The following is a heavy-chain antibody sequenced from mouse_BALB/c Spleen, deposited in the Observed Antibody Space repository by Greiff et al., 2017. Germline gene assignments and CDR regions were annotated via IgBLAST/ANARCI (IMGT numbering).Heavy chain of an antibody. Sequence: ESGAELVRPGTSVKISCKASGYTFTNYWLGWVKQRPGHGLEWIGDIYPGGGYTNYNEKFKGKATLTADTSSSTAYMQLSSLTSEDSAVYFCARGRGKVFDYWGQGTTLTVSS. J-gene: IGHJ2*01. CDR2: IYPGGGYT. D-gene: IGHD2-1*01. CDR3: ARGRGKVFDY. CDR1: GYTFTNYW. V-gene: IGHV1-63*02.